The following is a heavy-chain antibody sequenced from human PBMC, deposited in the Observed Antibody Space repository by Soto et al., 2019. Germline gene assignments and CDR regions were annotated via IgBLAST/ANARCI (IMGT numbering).Heavy chain of an antibody. CDR3: ARTRPLSTFVVNYYYYGMDV. CDR2: ISSSGSTI. D-gene: IGHD2-15*01. Sequence: QVQLVESGGGLVKPGGSLRLSCAASGFTFSDYYMSWIRQAPGKGLEWVSYISSSGSTIYYADSVKGRFTISRDNAKNSLYLQMNSLRAEDTAVYYCARTRPLSTFVVNYYYYGMDVWGQGTTVTVSS. CDR1: GFTFSDYY. V-gene: IGHV3-11*01. J-gene: IGHJ6*02.